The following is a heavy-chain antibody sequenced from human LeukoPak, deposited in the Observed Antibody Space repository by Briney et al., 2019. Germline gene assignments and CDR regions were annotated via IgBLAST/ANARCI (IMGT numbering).Heavy chain of an antibody. CDR2: ISYDGSNK. CDR3: ARDSGYYGSGSYPFDY. V-gene: IGHV3-30-3*01. J-gene: IGHJ4*02. D-gene: IGHD3-10*01. CDR1: GFTFSSYA. Sequence: PGRSLRLSCAASGFTFSSYAMHWVRQAPGKGLEWVAVISYDGSNKYYADSVKGRFTISRDNSKNTLYLQMNSLRAEDTAVYYCARDSGYYGSGSYPFDYWGQGTLVTVSS.